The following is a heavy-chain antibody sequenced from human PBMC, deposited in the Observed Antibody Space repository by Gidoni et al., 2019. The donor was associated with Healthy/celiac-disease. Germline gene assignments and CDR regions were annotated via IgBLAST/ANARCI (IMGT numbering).Heavy chain of an antibody. Sequence: QVQLVQSGAEVTKPGSSVKVSCKASGGTFSSYAISWVRQAPGQGLEWMGGIIPSIGTANYAQKFQGRVTITADESTSTAYMELSSLRSEDTAVYYCASSYPFGVVIVSMDVWGQGTTVTVSS. CDR3: ASSYPFGVVIVSMDV. J-gene: IGHJ6*02. CDR2: IIPSIGTA. D-gene: IGHD3-3*01. V-gene: IGHV1-69*01. CDR1: GGTFSSYA.